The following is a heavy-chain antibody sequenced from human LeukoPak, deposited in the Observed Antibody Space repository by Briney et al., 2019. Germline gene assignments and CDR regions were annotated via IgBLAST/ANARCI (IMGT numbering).Heavy chain of an antibody. CDR1: GFTFSDYY. V-gene: IGHV3-11*01. D-gene: IGHD6-13*01. J-gene: IGHJ4*02. CDR3: ASIIGSSWRYYYFDY. Sequence: GGCLSLSCAASGFTFSDYYMSWIRQAPGKGLEWVSYISSSGSTIYYADSVKGRFTISRDNAKNSLYLQMNSLRAEDTAVYYCASIIGSSWRYYYFDYWGQGTLVTVSS. CDR2: ISSSGSTI.